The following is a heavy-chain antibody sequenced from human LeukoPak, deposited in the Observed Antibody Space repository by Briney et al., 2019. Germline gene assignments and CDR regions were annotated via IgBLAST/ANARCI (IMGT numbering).Heavy chain of an antibody. D-gene: IGHD6-6*01. CDR1: GGSISSSSYY. CDR2: IYYSGST. J-gene: IGHJ4*02. CDR3: ARHPSRSIAARRAY. Sequence: SETLSLTCTVSGGSISSSSYYWGWIRPPPGKGLEWIGSIYYSGSTYYNPSLKSRVTISVDTSKNQFSLKLSSVTAADTAVYYCARHPSRSIAARRAYWGQGTLVTVSS. V-gene: IGHV4-39*01.